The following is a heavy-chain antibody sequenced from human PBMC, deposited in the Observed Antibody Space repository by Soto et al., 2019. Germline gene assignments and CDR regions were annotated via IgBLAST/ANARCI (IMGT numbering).Heavy chain of an antibody. V-gene: IGHV4-39*01. CDR2: VYYRGTT. J-gene: IGHJ4*02. CDR1: GGSINSANYY. Sequence: QLQLQESGPGLVKPSETLSLTCTVSGGSINSANYYWGWIRQPPGKGLEWIGNVYYRGTTYYSPCLKGRVTISVDTSKSQFSLKLSSVTAADSAVFFCVRHQRYSSGWYIDNWGQGTPVTASS. D-gene: IGHD6-19*01. CDR3: VRHQRYSSGWYIDN.